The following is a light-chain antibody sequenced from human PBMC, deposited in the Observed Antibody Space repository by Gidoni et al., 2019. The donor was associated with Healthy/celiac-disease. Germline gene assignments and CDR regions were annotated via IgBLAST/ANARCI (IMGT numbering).Light chain of an antibody. J-gene: IGKJ5*01. CDR2: GAS. V-gene: IGKV3D-15*01. CDR1: QSVSSN. Sequence: EIVMNPTPATLSVSPGERATLSCRASQSVSSNLAWYQQKPGPAPRLLIYGASIRATGIPARFSGSGSGTEFTLTISSLQSEDFAVYYCQQYNNWPPITFGQGTRLEIK. CDR3: QQYNNWPPIT.